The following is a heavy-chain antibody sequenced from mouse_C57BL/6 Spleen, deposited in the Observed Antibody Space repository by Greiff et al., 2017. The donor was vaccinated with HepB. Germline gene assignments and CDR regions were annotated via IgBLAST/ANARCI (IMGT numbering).Heavy chain of an antibody. J-gene: IGHJ2*01. D-gene: IGHD1-1*01. CDR2: IDPSDSYT. V-gene: IGHV1-69*01. CDR1: GYTFTSYW. CDR3: ARSNYYGSVYLDY. Sequence: QVQLQQPGAELVMPGASVKLSCKASGYTFTSYWMHWVKQRPGQGLEWIGEIDPSDSYTNYNQKFKGKSTLTVDKSSSTAYMQLSSLTSEDSAVYYCARSNYYGSVYLDYWGQGTTLTVSS.